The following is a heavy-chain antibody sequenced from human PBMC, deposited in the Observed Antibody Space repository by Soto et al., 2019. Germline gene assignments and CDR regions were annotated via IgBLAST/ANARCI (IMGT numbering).Heavy chain of an antibody. CDR1: GFTFSNYG. CDR2: VSHNGNDK. V-gene: IGHV3-30*18. CDR3: ANATTMVVVTKDYYNGMDV. D-gene: IGHD3-22*01. J-gene: IGHJ6*02. Sequence: GGSLRLSCAASGFTFSNYGMHWDRQAPGKGLEWVAIVSHNGNDKYDVGSGKGRFTISRDNSKNTVYLQMNNLRADDTAVYYCANATTMVVVTKDYYNGMDVWGQGTTVTVSS.